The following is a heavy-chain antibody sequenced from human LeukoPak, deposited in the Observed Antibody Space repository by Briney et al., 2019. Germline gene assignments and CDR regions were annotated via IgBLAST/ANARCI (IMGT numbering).Heavy chain of an antibody. CDR3: ARSRQTPGFDP. D-gene: IGHD4-23*01. CDR2: IYYTGST. J-gene: IGHJ5*02. V-gene: IGHV4-59*01. Sequence: SETLSLTCTVSGGSISNYYWSWIRQPPGKGPEWIGNIYYTGSTNYNPSLKSRVTISVDTSKNQFSLKLSSVTAADTAVYYCARSRQTPGFDPWGQGTLVTVSS. CDR1: GGSISNYY.